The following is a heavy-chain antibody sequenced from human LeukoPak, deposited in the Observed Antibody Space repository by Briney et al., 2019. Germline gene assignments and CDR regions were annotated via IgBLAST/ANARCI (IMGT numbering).Heavy chain of an antibody. V-gene: IGHV3-30-3*01. CDR1: GFTFSSYA. Sequence: PGGSLRLSCAASGFTFSSYAMRWVRQAPGKGLEWVAVISYDGSNKYYADSVKGRFTISRDNAENSLYLQMNSLRAEDTAVYYCARGDGTTWYDYFDYWGQGTLVTVSS. CDR2: ISYDGSNK. J-gene: IGHJ4*02. D-gene: IGHD6-13*01. CDR3: ARGDGTTWYDYFDY.